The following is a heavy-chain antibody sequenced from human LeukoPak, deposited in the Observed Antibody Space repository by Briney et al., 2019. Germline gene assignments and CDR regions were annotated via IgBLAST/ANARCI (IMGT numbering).Heavy chain of an antibody. Sequence: ASVKVSCKASGYTFTGYYMHWVRQAPGQGLEWMGWINPNSGGTNYAQKFQGRVTMTRDTSISTAYMELSRLRSDDTAVYYCARSSSSGRANAFDIWGHGTMVTVYS. J-gene: IGHJ3*02. D-gene: IGHD3-22*01. CDR3: ARSSSSGRANAFDI. CDR2: INPNSGGT. CDR1: GYTFTGYY. V-gene: IGHV1-2*02.